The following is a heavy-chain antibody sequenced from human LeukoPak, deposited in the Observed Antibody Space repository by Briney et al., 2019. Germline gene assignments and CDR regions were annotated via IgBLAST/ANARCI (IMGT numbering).Heavy chain of an antibody. J-gene: IGHJ5*02. D-gene: IGHD7-27*01. V-gene: IGHV4-30-4*08. CDR3: ARDGAALGIPNWFDP. CDR2: IYYSGST. Sequence: KTSETLSLTCTVSGGSISSGDYYWSWIRQPPGKGLEWIGYIYYSGSTYYNPSLKSRVTISVDTSKNQFSLKLSSVTAADTAVYYCARDGAALGIPNWFDPWGQGTLVTVSS. CDR1: GGSISSGDYY.